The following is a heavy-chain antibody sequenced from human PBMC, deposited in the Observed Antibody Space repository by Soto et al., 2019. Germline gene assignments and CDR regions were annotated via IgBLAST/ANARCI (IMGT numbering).Heavy chain of an antibody. D-gene: IGHD3-10*01. CDR1: GFRFNSFA. Sequence: PGGSLRLSCSTSGFRFNSFAIHWVRQAPGKGLEYVSAINANGGSTYFADSVKGRFSISRDASRNNVFLEMNSLSPEDTAVYHCAKGRSGEYCSDALDVWGQGTTVTVSS. J-gene: IGHJ6*02. V-gene: IGHV3-64D*06. CDR3: AKGRSGEYCSDALDV. CDR2: INANGGST.